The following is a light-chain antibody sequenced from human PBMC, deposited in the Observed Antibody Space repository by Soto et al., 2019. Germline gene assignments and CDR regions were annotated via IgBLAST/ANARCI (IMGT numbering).Light chain of an antibody. J-gene: IGKJ5*01. Sequence: EVVLTQSPATLSVSPGERATLSCRASQSVSSNLGWYQQKPGQAPRLLIYGASTRATGIPARFSGSGSGTEFTLTISCLEPEDFAVYYCQQRSNWLPTFGHGTLLEI. CDR3: QQRSNWLPT. CDR1: QSVSSN. CDR2: GAS. V-gene: IGKV3-11*01.